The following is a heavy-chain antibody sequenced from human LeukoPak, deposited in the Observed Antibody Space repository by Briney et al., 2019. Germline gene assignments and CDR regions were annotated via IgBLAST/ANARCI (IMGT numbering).Heavy chain of an antibody. D-gene: IGHD6-19*01. CDR2: INHSGST. J-gene: IGHJ3*02. Sequence: KPSETLSLTCAVYGGSFSGYYWSWIRQPPGKGLEWIGEINHSGSTTYNPSLKSRVTISVDTSKNQFSLKLSSVTAADRAVYYCARCRYSSGADAFDIWGQGTMVTVSS. CDR1: GGSFSGYY. V-gene: IGHV4-34*01. CDR3: ARCRYSSGADAFDI.